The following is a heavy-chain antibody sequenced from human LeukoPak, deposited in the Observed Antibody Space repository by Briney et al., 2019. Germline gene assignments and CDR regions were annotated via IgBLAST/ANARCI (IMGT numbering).Heavy chain of an antibody. Sequence: GGSLRLSCAASGFTFSSYAIHWVREAPGKGLEWVALISYDGSNKYYADSVKGRFTISRDKSKNTLYLQMNSLRAEDTAVYYCASRLSTTDAFDIWGQGTMVTVSS. V-gene: IGHV3-30*04. CDR1: GFTFSSYA. J-gene: IGHJ3*02. CDR3: ASRLSTTDAFDI. D-gene: IGHD2/OR15-2a*01. CDR2: ISYDGSNK.